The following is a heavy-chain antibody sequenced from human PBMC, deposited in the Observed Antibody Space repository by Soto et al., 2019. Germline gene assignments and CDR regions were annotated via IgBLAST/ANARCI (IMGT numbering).Heavy chain of an antibody. J-gene: IGHJ4*02. CDR3: ARDIPVRTNSGSHWQLWGY. V-gene: IGHV1-18*01. Sequence: GASVKVSCKASGYTFTSYGISWVRQAPGQGLEWMGWISAYNGNTNYAQKLQGRVTMTTDTSTSTAYRELRSLRSDDTAVYYCARDIPVRTNSGSHWQLWGYWGQGTLVAVSS. D-gene: IGHD1-26*01. CDR2: ISAYNGNT. CDR1: GYTFTSYG.